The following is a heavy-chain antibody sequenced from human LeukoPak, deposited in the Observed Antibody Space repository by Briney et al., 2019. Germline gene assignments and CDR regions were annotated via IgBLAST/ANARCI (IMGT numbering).Heavy chain of an antibody. V-gene: IGHV4-38-2*02. D-gene: IGHD3-10*01. CDR1: GYSISSGYY. CDR3: ASSARYYGSGSYWGY. Sequence: SETLSLTCTVSGYSISSGYYWGWIRQPPRKGLEWIGSIYHSGSTYYNPSLKSRVTISVDTSKNQFSLKLSSVTAADTAVYYCASSARYYGSGSYWGYWGQGTLVTVSS. CDR2: IYHSGST. J-gene: IGHJ4*02.